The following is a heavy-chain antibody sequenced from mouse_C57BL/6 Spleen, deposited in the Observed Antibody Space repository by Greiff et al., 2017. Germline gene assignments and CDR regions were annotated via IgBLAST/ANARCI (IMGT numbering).Heavy chain of an antibody. CDR3: AIPFYEGYAMDY. CDR2: IWTGGST. V-gene: IGHV2-2*01. J-gene: IGHJ4*01. D-gene: IGHD1-1*01. CDR1: GFSLTSYG. Sequence: QVQLQQSGPGLVQPSQSLSITCTVSGFSLTSYGVHWVRQSPGKGLEWLGVIWTGGSTDYNAAFISRLSISKDNSKSQVFFKTDCLQADDTAIYYCAIPFYEGYAMDYWGQGTSVTVSS.